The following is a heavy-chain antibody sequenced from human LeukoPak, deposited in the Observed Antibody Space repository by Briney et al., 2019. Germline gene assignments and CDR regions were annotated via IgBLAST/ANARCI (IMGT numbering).Heavy chain of an antibody. D-gene: IGHD6-25*01. J-gene: IGHJ4*02. CDR1: GYSSTYW. CDR2: IYPGDSDT. Sequence: GESLKISCKSSGYSSTYWIGWVRQMPGKGLEWMGIIYPGDSDTRYSPSFQGQVTISADKSISTAYLQWSSLKASDTAMYYCARHTAAEVDYWGQGTLVTVSS. CDR3: ARHTAAEVDY. V-gene: IGHV5-51*01.